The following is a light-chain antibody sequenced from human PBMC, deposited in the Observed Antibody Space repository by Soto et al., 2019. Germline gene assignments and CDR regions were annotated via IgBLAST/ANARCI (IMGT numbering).Light chain of an antibody. Sequence: EIVMTQSPDTLSVSPGERATLSCRASQSVSNNLALYHQKPGQAPRLLIFGASTRATGIPARFSGRGSGTEFTLTISSLQSEDFAVYYCQQYNDWWTFGQGTKVEI. CDR3: QQYNDWWT. CDR2: GAS. J-gene: IGKJ1*01. V-gene: IGKV3-15*01. CDR1: QSVSNN.